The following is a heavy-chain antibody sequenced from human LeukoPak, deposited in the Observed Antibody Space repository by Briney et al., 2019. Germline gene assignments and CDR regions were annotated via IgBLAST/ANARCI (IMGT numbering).Heavy chain of an antibody. CDR2: IIPIFGTA. V-gene: IGHV1-69*13. Sequence: SVKVSCKASGGTFSSYAISWVRQAPGQGLEWMGGIIPIFGTANYAQKFQGRVTITADESTSTAYMELSSLRSEDTDVYYCARVDVLREPSNDYWGQGTLVTVSS. D-gene: IGHD3-3*01. CDR1: GGTFSSYA. CDR3: ARVDVLREPSNDY. J-gene: IGHJ4*02.